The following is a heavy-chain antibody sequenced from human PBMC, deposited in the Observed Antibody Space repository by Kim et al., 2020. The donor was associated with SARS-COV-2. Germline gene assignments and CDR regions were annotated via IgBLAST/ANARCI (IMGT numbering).Heavy chain of an antibody. CDR3: TTLNYGNYFDS. CDR1: GYSLTELS. CDR2: FDPEEGRI. D-gene: IGHD3-16*01. J-gene: IGHJ5*01. V-gene: IGHV1-24*01. Sequence: ASVKVSCKVSGYSLTELSIHWVRQAPEKGLEWMGGFDPEEGRIINAQKFQGRVTMTEDTSSGTAYMELRSLRSDDTAVYFCTTLNYGNYFDSWGQGTRVTVSS.